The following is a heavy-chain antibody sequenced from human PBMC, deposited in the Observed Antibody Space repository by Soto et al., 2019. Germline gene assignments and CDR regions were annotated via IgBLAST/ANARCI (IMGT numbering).Heavy chain of an antibody. J-gene: IGHJ6*02. D-gene: IGHD4-4*01. V-gene: IGHV3-48*02. Sequence: EVQLVESGGGLVQPGGSLRLSCAASGFTFSSYSMNWVRQAPGKGLEWVSYISSSSSTIYYADSVKGRFTISRDNAKNSLYLQMNSLRDEDTAVYYCARGPRSKLWTSKGGMDVWGQGTTVTVSS. CDR1: GFTFSSYS. CDR3: ARGPRSKLWTSKGGMDV. CDR2: ISSSSSTI.